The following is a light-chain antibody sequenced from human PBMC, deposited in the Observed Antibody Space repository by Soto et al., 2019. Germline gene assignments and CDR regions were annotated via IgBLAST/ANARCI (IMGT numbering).Light chain of an antibody. CDR1: SSDVGTYSY. Sequence: QSVLTQPASVSGSPGQSITISCTGTSSDVGTYSYVSWYQQHPGKAPKVMIYEVTYRPSGVSNRFSGSKSGNTASLTISGLQAEDEAEYYCSSYTGSNIHYVFGGGTKVTVL. J-gene: IGLJ1*01. V-gene: IGLV2-14*01. CDR3: SSYTGSNIHYV. CDR2: EVT.